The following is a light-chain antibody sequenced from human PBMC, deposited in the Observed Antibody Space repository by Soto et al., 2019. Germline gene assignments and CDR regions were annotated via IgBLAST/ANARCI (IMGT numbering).Light chain of an antibody. J-gene: IGLJ2*01. CDR3: SSYTSSTHVV. CDR2: DVS. V-gene: IGLV2-14*01. Sequence: QPASVSGSPGQSITISCTGTSSDVGGYNYVSWYQQHPGKAPKLMIYDVSNRPSGVSNRFSGSKSGNTASLTISGLQAEDEADYYCSSYTSSTHVVFGGGTKLTVL. CDR1: SSDVGGYNY.